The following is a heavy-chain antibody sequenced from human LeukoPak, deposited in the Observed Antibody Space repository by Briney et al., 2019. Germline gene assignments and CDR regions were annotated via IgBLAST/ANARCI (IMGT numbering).Heavy chain of an antibody. V-gene: IGHV3-21*01. CDR2: ITSNTRYI. CDR1: GFTFSSYT. J-gene: IGHJ4*02. Sequence: GGSLRLSCAASGFTFSSYTMNWVRQAPGKGLEWVSSITSNTRYIFYADSVKGRFTISRDNSKNTLFLQMNSLRAEDTSMYYCAKDARSFDWLFDHWGQGILVTVSS. D-gene: IGHD3-9*01. CDR3: AKDARSFDWLFDH.